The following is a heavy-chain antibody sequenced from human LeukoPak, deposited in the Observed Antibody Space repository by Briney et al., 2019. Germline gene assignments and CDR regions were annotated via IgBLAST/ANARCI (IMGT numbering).Heavy chain of an antibody. CDR3: ARSSQYYYDSSGYWRN. CDR2: ISSSGSTI. V-gene: IGHV3-11*01. Sequence: GGSLRLSCAASGFTFSDYYMSWIRQAPGKGLEWVSYISSSGSTIYHADSVKGRFTISRDNAKNSLYLQMNSLRAEDTAVYYCARSSQYYYDSSGYWRNWGQGTLVTVSS. D-gene: IGHD3-22*01. CDR1: GFTFSDYY. J-gene: IGHJ4*02.